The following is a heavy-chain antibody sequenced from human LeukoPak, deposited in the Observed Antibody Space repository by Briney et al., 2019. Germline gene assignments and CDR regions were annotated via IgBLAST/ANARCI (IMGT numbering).Heavy chain of an antibody. V-gene: IGHV3-23*01. J-gene: IGHJ4*02. Sequence: GGSLRLSCSASGLIFISYLMSGVRQPPWKGLECVSAISGTGADTYYVDSVKGRFTVSRDNSKNTLHLQMNSLRAEDTAVYYCAKGSHSSGWYTLDYWGQGTLVTVSS. D-gene: IGHD6-19*01. CDR3: AKGSHSSGWYTLDY. CDR1: GLIFISYL. CDR2: ISGTGADT.